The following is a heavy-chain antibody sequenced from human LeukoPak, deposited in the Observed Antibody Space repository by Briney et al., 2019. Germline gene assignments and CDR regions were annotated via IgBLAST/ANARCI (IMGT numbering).Heavy chain of an antibody. CDR3: ARDVDWGSSSYYYYYMDV. J-gene: IGHJ6*03. Sequence: GGSLRLSCAASGFTFSSYEMNWVRQAPGKGLEWVSSISSSSSYIYYADSVKGRFTISRDNAKNSLYLQMNSPRAEDTAVYYCARDVDWGSSSYYYYYMDVWGKGTTVTVSS. V-gene: IGHV3-21*01. CDR2: ISSSSSYI. D-gene: IGHD6-13*01. CDR1: GFTFSSYE.